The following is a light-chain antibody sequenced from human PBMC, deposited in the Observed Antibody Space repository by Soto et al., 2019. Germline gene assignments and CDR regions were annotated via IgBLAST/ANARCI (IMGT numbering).Light chain of an antibody. V-gene: IGLV2-14*03. CDR2: DVD. J-gene: IGLJ1*01. CDR1: SSDVGHYNS. Sequence: QSVRTQPASVSGSPGQSITISCTGTSSDVGHYNSVSWYQHHPGKAPKLMIFDVDDRPSGVSYRFSGSKSGNTASLTISGLQPEDEADYYCTSFTTSDTFVFGSGTKVTVL. CDR3: TSFTTSDTFV.